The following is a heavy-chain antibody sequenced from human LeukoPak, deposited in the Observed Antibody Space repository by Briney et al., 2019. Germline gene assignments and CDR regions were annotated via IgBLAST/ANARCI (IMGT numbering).Heavy chain of an antibody. Sequence: GGSLRLSCAASGFTFSRYWMSWVRQAPGKGLEWVANIKQDGSEKYYVDSVKGRFTISRDNAKNSLYLQMNSLRAEDTAVYYCARVFTYWGQGTLVTVSS. CDR1: GFTFSRYW. CDR3: ARVFTY. D-gene: IGHD3-3*01. J-gene: IGHJ4*02. CDR2: IKQDGSEK. V-gene: IGHV3-7*04.